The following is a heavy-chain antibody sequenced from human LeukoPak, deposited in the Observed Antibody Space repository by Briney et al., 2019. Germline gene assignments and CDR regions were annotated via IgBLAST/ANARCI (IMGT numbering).Heavy chain of an antibody. Sequence: GGSLRLSCAASGFTFNYYAMSWVRQAPGKGLEWVASISSNSRNTHYADSLKGRFTISRDNAKNSLYLQMNSLRAEDTAVYYCARILSSSHAFDIWGQGTMVTVSS. V-gene: IGHV3-21*01. CDR1: GFTFNYYA. J-gene: IGHJ3*02. D-gene: IGHD6-13*01. CDR2: ISSNSRNT. CDR3: ARILSSSHAFDI.